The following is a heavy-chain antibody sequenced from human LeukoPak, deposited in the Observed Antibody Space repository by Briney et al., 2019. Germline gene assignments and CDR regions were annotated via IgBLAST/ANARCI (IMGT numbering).Heavy chain of an antibody. D-gene: IGHD3-22*01. Sequence: RASVKVSCKAPGGTVRNHAISWVRQAPGQGLEWMGRIIPILGIANYAQKFQGRVTITADKSTSTAYMELSSLRSEDTAVYYCARDNRFYYYDSSWGQGTLVTVSS. V-gene: IGHV1-69*04. CDR3: ARDNRFYYYDSS. CDR2: IIPILGIA. J-gene: IGHJ4*02. CDR1: GGTVRNHA.